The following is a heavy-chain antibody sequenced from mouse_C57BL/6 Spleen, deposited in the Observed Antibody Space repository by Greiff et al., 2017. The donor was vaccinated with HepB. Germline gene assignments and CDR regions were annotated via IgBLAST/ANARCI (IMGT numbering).Heavy chain of an antibody. CDR3: AREGTMYFDV. Sequence: QVQLKQPGAELVRPGSSVKLSCKASGYTFTSYWMHWVKQRPIQGLEWIGNIDPSDSETHYNQKFKDKATLTVDKSSSTAYMQLSSLTSEDSAVYYCAREGTMYFDVWGTGTTVTVSS. J-gene: IGHJ1*03. CDR1: GYTFTSYW. CDR2: IDPSDSET. D-gene: IGHD3-1*01. V-gene: IGHV1-52*01.